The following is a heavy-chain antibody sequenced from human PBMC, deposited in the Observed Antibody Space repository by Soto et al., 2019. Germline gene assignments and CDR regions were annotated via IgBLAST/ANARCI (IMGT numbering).Heavy chain of an antibody. V-gene: IGHV1-69*01. CDR3: ASGGPIYCPGGTCPDAFDV. D-gene: IGHD2-8*02. Sequence: QVQLVQSGAEVRKPGSSVKVSCKTSGGTFSSFIINWLRQAPGQGLEWMGGIILIFGRVDYAQKFQGRISITADEPSSTAYVELNSLRYEDTAVYFCASGGPIYCPGGTCPDAFDVWGQGTMVTVSS. J-gene: IGHJ3*01. CDR1: GGTFSSFI. CDR2: IILIFGRV.